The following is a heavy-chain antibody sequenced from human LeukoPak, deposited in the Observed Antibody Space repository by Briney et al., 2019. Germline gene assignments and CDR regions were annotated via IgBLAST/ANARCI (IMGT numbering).Heavy chain of an antibody. CDR2: INPNSGGT. Sequence: ASVKVSCKASGYTFTVYYMHWVRQAPGQGLEWMGWINPNSGGTNYAQKFQGRVTMTRDTSISTAYMELSRLRSDDTAVYYCATRPLRFLEWFLYYWGQGTLVTVSS. J-gene: IGHJ4*02. D-gene: IGHD3-3*01. V-gene: IGHV1-2*02. CDR1: GYTFTVYY. CDR3: ATRPLRFLEWFLYY.